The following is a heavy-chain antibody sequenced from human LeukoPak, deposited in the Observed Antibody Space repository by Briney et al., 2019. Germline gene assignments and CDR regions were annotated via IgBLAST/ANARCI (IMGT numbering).Heavy chain of an antibody. CDR2: ISGSGVGT. V-gene: IGHV3-23*01. CDR3: AKRGVVIRVILVGFHKEAYYFDS. CDR1: GITLSNYI. D-gene: IGHD3-22*01. J-gene: IGHJ4*02. Sequence: GGSLRLSCADPGITLSNYILSWVRQAPGKGLDWVAGISGSGVGTNYADSVKGRFTISRDNSKNTLYLQMNSLRAEDRAVYFCAKRGVVIRVILVGFHKEAYYFDSWGQGALVTVSS.